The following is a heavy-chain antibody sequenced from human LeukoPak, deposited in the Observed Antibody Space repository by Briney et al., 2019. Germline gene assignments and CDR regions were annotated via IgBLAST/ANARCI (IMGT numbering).Heavy chain of an antibody. Sequence: ASVKVSCKASGYTFSSYGINWVRQAPGQGREWMGWISAYNGNTNYAQKFQGRVTVTRDTSTSTAYMEVRSLRSDDTAVYFCARDGVPAAVSCPGRFDPWGQGTLVTVSS. CDR3: ARDGVPAAVSCPGRFDP. J-gene: IGHJ5*02. D-gene: IGHD2-2*01. CDR2: ISAYNGNT. V-gene: IGHV1-18*01. CDR1: GYTFSSYG.